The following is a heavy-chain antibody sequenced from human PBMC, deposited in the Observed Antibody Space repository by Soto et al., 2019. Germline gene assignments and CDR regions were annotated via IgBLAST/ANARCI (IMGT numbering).Heavy chain of an antibody. CDR3: ASDRIAAAGYYYYYGMDV. J-gene: IGHJ6*02. Sequence: SQTLSLTCAISGDSVSSNSAAWNWIRQSPSRGLEWLGRTYYRSKWYNDYAVSVKSRITINPDTSKNQFSLQLNSVTPEDTAVYYCASDRIAAAGYYYYYGMDVWGQGTTVTVSS. V-gene: IGHV6-1*01. CDR2: TYYRSKWYN. CDR1: GDSVSSNSAA. D-gene: IGHD6-13*01.